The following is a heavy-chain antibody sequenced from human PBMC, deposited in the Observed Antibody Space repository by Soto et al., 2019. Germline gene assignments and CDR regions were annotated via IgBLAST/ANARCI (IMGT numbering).Heavy chain of an antibody. CDR3: ARDRLGVSVTGGGFDS. CDR2: ISPYNGNT. CDR1: GYTFSNFG. Sequence: QVQLVQSGGEVKKPGASVKVSCKASGYTFSNFGLSWVRQAPGQGLELMGWISPYNGNTNYAQKRQGRLTMTTDTSTSTACMELRSLRSDDTAVYYCARDRLGVSVTGGGFDSWGQGTLVTVSS. D-gene: IGHD2-8*01. J-gene: IGHJ4*02. V-gene: IGHV1-18*01.